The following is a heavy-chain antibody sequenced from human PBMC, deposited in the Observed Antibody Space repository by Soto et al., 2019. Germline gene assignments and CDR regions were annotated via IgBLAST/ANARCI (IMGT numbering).Heavy chain of an antibody. J-gene: IGHJ3*02. Sequence: SETLSLTCTVSGGSISSYYWSWIRQPPGKGLEWIGYIYYSGSTNYNPSLKSRVTISVDTSKNQFSLKLSPVTAADTAVYYCARRDYYDSSGYYYGDAFDIWGQGTMVTVSS. CDR1: GGSISSYY. V-gene: IGHV4-59*01. CDR3: ARRDYYDSSGYYYGDAFDI. D-gene: IGHD3-22*01. CDR2: IYYSGST.